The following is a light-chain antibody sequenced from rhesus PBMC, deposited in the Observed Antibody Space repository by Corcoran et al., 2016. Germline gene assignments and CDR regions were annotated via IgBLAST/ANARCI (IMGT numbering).Light chain of an antibody. J-gene: IGKJ1*01. CDR3: QQGYSTPRT. V-gene: IGKV1-33*02. Sequence: DIQMSQSPSSLSASVGDKVTITCRASQGISNALAWYQQKPGKAPKLLIYAASSLESGVPSSFSGSRSGTDCTLTISSLQPEDVATYYCQQGYSTPRTFGQGTKVEIK. CDR1: QGISNA. CDR2: AAS.